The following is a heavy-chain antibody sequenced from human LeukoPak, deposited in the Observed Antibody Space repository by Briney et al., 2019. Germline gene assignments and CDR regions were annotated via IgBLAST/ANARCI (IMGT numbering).Heavy chain of an antibody. Sequence: GGSLRLSCAASGFTFSSYWMSWGRQAPGKGPEWVANIKQEGSEKYYVDSVKGRFTISRDNANNSLYLQMNSLRAEDTAVYYCARGGIAMAYNWFDPWGQGTLVTVSS. V-gene: IGHV3-7*03. J-gene: IGHJ5*02. CDR2: IKQEGSEK. CDR3: ARGGIAMAYNWFDP. D-gene: IGHD5-18*01. CDR1: GFTFSSYW.